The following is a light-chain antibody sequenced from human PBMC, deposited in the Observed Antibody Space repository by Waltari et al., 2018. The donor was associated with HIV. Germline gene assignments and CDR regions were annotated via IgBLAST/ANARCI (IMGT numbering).Light chain of an antibody. CDR3: NSYAGSNSYV. CDR2: AVS. J-gene: IGLJ1*01. V-gene: IGLV2-8*01. CDR1: SSDGGGYNE. Sequence: QSALSQPPSASGSPGPSVTIPRTVTSSDGGGYNEVSWYQQHPGKAPKLMIYAVSKRPSGVPDRFSGSKSGNAASLTVSGLQAEDEADYYCNSYAGSNSYVFGTGTKVTVL.